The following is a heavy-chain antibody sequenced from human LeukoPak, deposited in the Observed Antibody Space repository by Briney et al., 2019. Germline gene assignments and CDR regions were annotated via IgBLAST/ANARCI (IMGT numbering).Heavy chain of an antibody. Sequence: GGSLRLSCGASGFTFSSNWMRWVRQAPGKGLEWVANIKGDGSEKYYVDSVKGRFTISRDNAKNSLYLQMNSLRAEDTAVYYCARDPYGSGGYYDYWGQGTLVTVSS. D-gene: IGHD3-10*01. CDR1: GFTFSSNW. CDR3: ARDPYGSGGYYDY. J-gene: IGHJ4*02. V-gene: IGHV3-7*01. CDR2: IKGDGSEK.